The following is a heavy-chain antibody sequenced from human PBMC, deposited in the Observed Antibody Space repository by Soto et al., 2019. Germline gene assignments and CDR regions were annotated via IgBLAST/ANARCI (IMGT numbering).Heavy chain of an antibody. CDR2: VSASGLNT. CDR1: GFTFSTYA. V-gene: IGHV3-23*01. J-gene: IGHJ4*02. Sequence: EVQLLESGGKLVQPGGSLTLSCAASGFTFSTYAMAWVRQAPGKGLEWVSGVSASGLNTDYADPVKGRFYISRDNHTNTVSRHINSLRAEATALYYCARDRRRRPSGCFFDYWGQGTPVTVSS. CDR3: ARDRRRRPSGCFFDY. D-gene: IGHD3-16*01.